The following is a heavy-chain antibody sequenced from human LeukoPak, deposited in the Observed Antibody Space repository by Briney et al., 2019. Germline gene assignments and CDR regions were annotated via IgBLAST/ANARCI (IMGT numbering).Heavy chain of an antibody. CDR2: ISGSGDST. Sequence: GGSLRLSCAASGFTFSNYAMSWVRQAPGKGLEWVSGISGSGDSTYYADSVKGRFTISRDNSKNTLYLQMNSLRAEDTAVYYCARRSGIAVAGAFDYWGQGTLVTVSS. D-gene: IGHD6-19*01. V-gene: IGHV3-23*01. J-gene: IGHJ4*02. CDR1: GFTFSNYA. CDR3: ARRSGIAVAGAFDY.